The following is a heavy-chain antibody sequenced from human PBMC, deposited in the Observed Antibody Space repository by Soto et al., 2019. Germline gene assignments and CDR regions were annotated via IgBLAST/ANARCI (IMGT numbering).Heavy chain of an antibody. D-gene: IGHD3-3*01. J-gene: IGHJ3*02. CDR3: ARSSHYDSLPFDI. CDR2: ISSSSSYI. Sequence: GGSLRLSCVASGFTFSSYTMNWVRQAPGKGLEWVSSISSSSSYIYYADSVKGRFTISRDNAKNSLYLQMNSLRAEDTAVYYCARSSHYDSLPFDIWGQGTMVTVSS. V-gene: IGHV3-21*01. CDR1: GFTFSSYT.